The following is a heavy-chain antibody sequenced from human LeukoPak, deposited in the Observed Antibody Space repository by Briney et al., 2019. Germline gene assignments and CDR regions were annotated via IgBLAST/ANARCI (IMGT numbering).Heavy chain of an antibody. D-gene: IGHD3-10*01. CDR3: ARTFGYYYYYMDV. CDR2: IDWDDDK. CDR1: GFSLSTSGMR. Sequence: SGPALVKPTQTLTLTCTFSGFSLSTSGMRVSWIRQPPGKALEWLARIDWDDDKFYSTSLKTRLTISKDTSKNQVILTMTNMDPVDTATYYCARTFGYYYYYMDVWGKGTTVTVSS. J-gene: IGHJ6*03. V-gene: IGHV2-70*04.